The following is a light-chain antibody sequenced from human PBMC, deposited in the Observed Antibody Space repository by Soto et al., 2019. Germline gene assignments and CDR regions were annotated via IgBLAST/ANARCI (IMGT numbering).Light chain of an antibody. V-gene: IGLV1-36*01. J-gene: IGLJ3*02. Sequence: QAVVTQPPSLSAAPRQRVTISCSGSSSNIGNNAVNWYQKFPGKAPKLLIHFDDRVASGVSDRFSGAKSGTSASLAISGLQSEDEAEYYCAAWDDSLTGPVFGGGTKLTVL. CDR2: FDD. CDR1: SSNIGNNA. CDR3: AAWDDSLTGPV.